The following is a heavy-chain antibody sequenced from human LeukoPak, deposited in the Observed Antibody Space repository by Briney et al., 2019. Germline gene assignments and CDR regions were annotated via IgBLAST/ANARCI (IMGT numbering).Heavy chain of an antibody. CDR3: ARGHYSGSNPLHWFDP. CDR2: IYTSGST. J-gene: IGHJ5*02. V-gene: IGHV4-4*07. Sequence: SETLSLTCTVSGGSISSYNWNWIRQPAGKGLEWIGRIYTSGSTNYNPSLKSRVTMSVDTSKNQFSLKLNSVTAADTAVYYCARGHYSGSNPLHWFDPWGQGTLVTVSS. CDR1: GGSISSYN. D-gene: IGHD1-26*01.